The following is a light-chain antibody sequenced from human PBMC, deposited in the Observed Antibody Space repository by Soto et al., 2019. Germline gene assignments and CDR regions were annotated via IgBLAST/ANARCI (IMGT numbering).Light chain of an antibody. CDR3: CSYAGSRRLV. Sequence: QSALTQPASVSGSPGQSITISCTGTSSDLGTYNLVSWYLQHPGKAPKLMIYEGSKRPSGVSDRFSGSKSGNTASLTISRLQAEDEADYYCCSYAGSRRLVFGGGTKLTVL. CDR1: SSDLGTYNL. CDR2: EGS. J-gene: IGLJ2*01. V-gene: IGLV2-23*01.